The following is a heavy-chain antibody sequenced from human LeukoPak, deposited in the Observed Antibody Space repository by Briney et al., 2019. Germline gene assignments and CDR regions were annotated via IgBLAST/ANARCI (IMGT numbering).Heavy chain of an antibody. Sequence: GGSLRLSCAASGFTFSSYAMSWVRQAPGKGLEWVSAISGSGGSTYYADSVKGRFTISRDNSKNTLYLQMNSLRAEDTAVYYCARGRSISYDSSGYHNWFDPWGQGTLVTVSS. CDR1: GFTFSSYA. J-gene: IGHJ5*02. CDR2: ISGSGGST. D-gene: IGHD3-22*01. V-gene: IGHV3-23*01. CDR3: ARGRSISYDSSGYHNWFDP.